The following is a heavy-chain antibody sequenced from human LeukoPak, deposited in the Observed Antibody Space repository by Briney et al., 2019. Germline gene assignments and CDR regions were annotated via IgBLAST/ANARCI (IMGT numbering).Heavy chain of an antibody. V-gene: IGHV3-23*01. D-gene: IGHD1-14*01. CDR2: VSDTGGST. Sequence: GGSLRLSCAASGFTVSSNYISWVRQAPGKGLEWVSSVSDTGGSTYYADSVKGRFTISRDNSKNTLFLQLNSLRADDTALYYCAKGSTSEIGYYFDHWGQGTLVTVSS. CDR3: AKGSTSEIGYYFDH. CDR1: GFTVSSNY. J-gene: IGHJ4*02.